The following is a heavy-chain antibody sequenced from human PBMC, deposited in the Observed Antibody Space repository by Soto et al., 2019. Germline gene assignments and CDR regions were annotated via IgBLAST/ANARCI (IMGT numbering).Heavy chain of an antibody. Sequence: SLTMPLTCTVCPGSISSHYWNWFRRSPCQGMVPKSYAYDSGRTSYNPSLESRVTISLDTSKNQFSLKVNSVTAADTAVYYCARLSPSYGDGSCYSEGVWIELWGQGTLVTVSS. CDR3: ARLSPSYGDGSCYSEGVWIEL. D-gene: IGHD2-15*01. CDR2: AYDSGRT. V-gene: IGHV4-59*11. J-gene: IGHJ4*02. CDR1: PGSISSHY.